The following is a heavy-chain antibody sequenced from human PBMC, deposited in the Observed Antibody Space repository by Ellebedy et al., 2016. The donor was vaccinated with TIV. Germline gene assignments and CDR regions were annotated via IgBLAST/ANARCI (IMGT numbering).Heavy chain of an antibody. D-gene: IGHD1-26*01. J-gene: IGHJ4*02. CDR1: GFTFSSYG. CDR2: IWYDGSNK. CDR3: TRDGRGGVSGSYY. V-gene: IGHV3-33*08. Sequence: GESLKISCAASGFTFSSYGMHWVRQAPGRGLEWVAIIWYDGSNKYYADSVKGRFTISRDTSKNTLYLRMNSLRVEDTAVYYCTRDGRGGVSGSYYWGQGTLVTVSA.